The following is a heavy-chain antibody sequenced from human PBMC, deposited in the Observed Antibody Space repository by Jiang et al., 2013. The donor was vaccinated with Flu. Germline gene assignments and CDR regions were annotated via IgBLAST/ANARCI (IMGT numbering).Heavy chain of an antibody. CDR1: GYTFTSYA. CDR3: ARDNYDFWSGSYGMDV. V-gene: IGHV7-4-1*01. Sequence: QSGSELKKPGASVKVSCKASGYTFTSYAMNWVRQTPGQGLEWMGWINTNTGNPTYAQGFTGRFVFSLDTSVSTAYLQICSLKAEDTAVYYCARDNYDFWSGSYGMDVWGQGTTVTVSS. CDR2: INTNTGNP. D-gene: IGHD3-3*01. J-gene: IGHJ6*02.